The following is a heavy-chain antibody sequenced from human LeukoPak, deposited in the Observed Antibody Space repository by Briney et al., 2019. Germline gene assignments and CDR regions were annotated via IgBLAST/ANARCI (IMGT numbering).Heavy chain of an antibody. Sequence: SQTLSLTCAISGDGVSSNSAAWNWIRQSPSRGLEWLGTTYYRSKWYNDYAVSVKSRITINPDTSKNQFSLQLNSVTPEDTAVYYCARAFRLRYGDYEGHFDYWGQGTLVTVSS. CDR1: GDGVSSNSAA. V-gene: IGHV6-1*01. J-gene: IGHJ4*02. D-gene: IGHD4-17*01. CDR3: ARAFRLRYGDYEGHFDY. CDR2: TYYRSKWYN.